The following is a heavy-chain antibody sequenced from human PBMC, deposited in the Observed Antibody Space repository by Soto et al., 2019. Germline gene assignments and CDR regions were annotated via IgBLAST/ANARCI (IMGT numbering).Heavy chain of an antibody. CDR2: FSAAGDTT. CDR1: GFTFSTYA. Sequence: GGSLRLSCAASGFTFSTYAMSWVRQAPGKGLEWVSGFSAAGDTTYYVDSVKGRFTISRDNSKNTLYLQMNSLRAEDTAIYYCAKTTKYSSGSFDYWGQGTLVTVSS. J-gene: IGHJ4*02. D-gene: IGHD6-19*01. CDR3: AKTTKYSSGSFDY. V-gene: IGHV3-23*01.